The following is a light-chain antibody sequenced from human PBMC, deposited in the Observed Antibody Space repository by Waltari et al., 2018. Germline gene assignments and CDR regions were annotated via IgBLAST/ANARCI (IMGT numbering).Light chain of an antibody. CDR3: SSYTGSSLV. CDR1: SSDIGGYNY. V-gene: IGLV2-14*01. CDR2: EVS. Sequence: QSALTQPASVSGSPGQSITISCTGTSSDIGGYNYVSWYQQHPGKAPQLMIYEVSYRTSGISNRFSGSKSGNTASLTIAGLRSEDDADYYCSSYTGSSLVFGGGTKLTVL. J-gene: IGLJ3*02.